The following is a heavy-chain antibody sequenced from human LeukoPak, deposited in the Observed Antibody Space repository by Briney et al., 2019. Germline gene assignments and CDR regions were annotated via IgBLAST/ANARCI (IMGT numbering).Heavy chain of an antibody. CDR3: AREGYYDSSGYYLGGRLDY. CDR2: ISAYNGNT. CDR1: GYTFTSYG. Sequence: VASVKVFCKASGYTFTSYGISWVRQAPGQGLEWMGWISAYNGNTNYAQRLQGRVTMTTDTSTSTAYMELRSLRSDDTAVYYCAREGYYDSSGYYLGGRLDYWGQGTLVTVSS. V-gene: IGHV1-18*01. D-gene: IGHD3-22*01. J-gene: IGHJ4*02.